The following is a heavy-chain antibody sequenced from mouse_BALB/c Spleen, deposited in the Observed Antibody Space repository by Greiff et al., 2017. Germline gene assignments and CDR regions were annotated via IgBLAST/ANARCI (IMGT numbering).Heavy chain of an antibody. Sequence: EVQLQESGGGLVQPGGSRKLSCAASGFTFSSFGMHWVRQAPEKGLEWVAYISSGSSTIYYADTVKGRFTISRDNPKNTLFLQMTSLRSEDTAMYYCARAPIYYDYGNYFDYWGQGTTLTVSS. J-gene: IGHJ2*01. V-gene: IGHV5-17*02. CDR1: GFTFSSFG. CDR2: ISSGSSTI. D-gene: IGHD2-4*01. CDR3: ARAPIYYDYGNYFDY.